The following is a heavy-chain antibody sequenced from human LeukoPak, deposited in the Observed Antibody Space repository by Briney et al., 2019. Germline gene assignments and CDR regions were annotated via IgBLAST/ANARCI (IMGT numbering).Heavy chain of an antibody. J-gene: IGHJ3*02. CDR3: AREWYDAFDI. D-gene: IGHD2-15*01. V-gene: IGHV3-30*04. CDR2: ISYDGSNK. Sequence: GRSLRLSCAASGFTFSSYAMHWVRQAPGKGLEWVAVISYDGSNKYHADSVKGRFTISRDNSKNTLYLQMNSLRAEDTAVYYCAREWYDAFDIWGQGTMVTVSS. CDR1: GFTFSSYA.